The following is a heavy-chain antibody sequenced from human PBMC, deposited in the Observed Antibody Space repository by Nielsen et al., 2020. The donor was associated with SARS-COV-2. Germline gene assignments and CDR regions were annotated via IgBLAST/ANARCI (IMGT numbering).Heavy chain of an antibody. CDR2: IYYSGST. CDR3: ARDGLGQWLVSVGDLNGNTEIGDY. D-gene: IGHD6-19*01. Sequence: WIRQPPGKGLEWIGYIYYSGSTNYNPSLKSRVTISVDKSKNQFSLKLSSVTAADTAVYYCARDGLGQWLVSVGDLNGNTEIGDYWGQGTLVTVSS. J-gene: IGHJ4*02. V-gene: IGHV4-59*12.